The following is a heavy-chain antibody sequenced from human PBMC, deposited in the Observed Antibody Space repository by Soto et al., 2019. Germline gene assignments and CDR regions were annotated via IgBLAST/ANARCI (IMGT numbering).Heavy chain of an antibody. J-gene: IGHJ4*02. CDR2: ISYDGSNK. CDR1: GFTFSSYG. CDR3: AKDLGYDSSGPVDC. V-gene: IGHV3-30*18. Sequence: QVQLVESGGGVVQPGRSLRLSCAASGFTFSSYGMHWVRQAPGKGLEWVAVISYDGSNKYYADSVKGRFTISRDNSKNTLYLQMNSLRAEDTAVYYCAKDLGYDSSGPVDCWGQGTLVTVSS. D-gene: IGHD3-22*01.